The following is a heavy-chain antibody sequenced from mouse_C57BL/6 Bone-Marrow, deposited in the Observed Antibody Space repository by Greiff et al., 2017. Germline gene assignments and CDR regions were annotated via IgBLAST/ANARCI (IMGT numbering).Heavy chain of an antibody. V-gene: IGHV1-64*01. CDR2: MHPNGGSP. Sequence: QVQLQQSGAELVKPGASVKLSCKASGYTFTNYWMHWVKQRPGQGLEWIGMMHPNGGSPDYNEKFKGEATLSVDKSSRTAYMELSSLTSEDSAVYYCARSYDYDDYTMDYGGQGTSVTVSS. J-gene: IGHJ4*01. CDR1: GYTFTNYW. D-gene: IGHD2-4*01. CDR3: ARSYDYDDYTMDY.